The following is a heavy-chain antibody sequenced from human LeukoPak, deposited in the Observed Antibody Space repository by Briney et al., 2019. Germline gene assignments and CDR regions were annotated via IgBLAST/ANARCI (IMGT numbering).Heavy chain of an antibody. CDR2: ISSDSSAI. J-gene: IGHJ3*01. CDR1: GFPFSSHA. CDR3: ARAGAFDF. Sequence: GGSLRLSCAASGFPFSSHAMHWVRQAPGKGLEWASYISSDSSAIYYADPVKGRFTISRDNAKNSLYLQMNSLRAEDTAVYYCARAGAFDFWGQGTMVTVSS. D-gene: IGHD1-14*01. V-gene: IGHV3-48*01.